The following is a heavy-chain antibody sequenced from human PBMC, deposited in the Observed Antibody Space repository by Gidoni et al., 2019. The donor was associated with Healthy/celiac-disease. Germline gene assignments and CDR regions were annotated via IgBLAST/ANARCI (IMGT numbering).Heavy chain of an antibody. D-gene: IGHD3-9*01. V-gene: IGHV4-39*01. CDR3: ARHNFLSTLLTGYFWFDP. CDR2: IYYSGST. CDR1: GGSISSSSYY. Sequence: QLQLQESGPGLVKPSETLSLTCTVSGGSISSSSYYWGWIRQPPGKGLEWIGSIYYSGSTYYNPSLKSRVTISVDTSKNQFSLKLSSVTAADTAVYYCARHNFLSTLLTGYFWFDPWGQGTLVTVSS. J-gene: IGHJ5*02.